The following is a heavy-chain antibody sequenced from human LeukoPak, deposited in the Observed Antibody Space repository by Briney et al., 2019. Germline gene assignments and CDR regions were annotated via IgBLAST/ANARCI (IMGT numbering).Heavy chain of an antibody. Sequence: GGSLRLSCAASGFTFSSYAMSWVRRAPGKGLEWVSAISGSGGSTYYADSVKGRFTISRDNSKNTLYLQMNSLRAEDTAVYYCAKTARRFGELLRRYYYYGMDVWGQGTTVTVSS. J-gene: IGHJ6*02. CDR1: GFTFSSYA. CDR2: ISGSGGST. D-gene: IGHD3-10*01. CDR3: AKTARRFGELLRRYYYYGMDV. V-gene: IGHV3-23*01.